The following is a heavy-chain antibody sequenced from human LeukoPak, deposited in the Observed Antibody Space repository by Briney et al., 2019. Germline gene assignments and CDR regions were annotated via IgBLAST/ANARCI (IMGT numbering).Heavy chain of an antibody. D-gene: IGHD1-26*01. CDR3: AKVVGDKTYYFDY. CDR2: ISSSGSTI. CDR1: GFTFSDYY. V-gene: IGHV3-11*01. J-gene: IGHJ4*02. Sequence: GGSLRLSCAASGFTFSDYYMSWIRQAPGKGLEWVSYISSSGSTIYYADSVKGRFTISRDNAKNSLYLQMNSLRAEDTAVYYCAKVVGDKTYYFDYWGQGTLVTVSS.